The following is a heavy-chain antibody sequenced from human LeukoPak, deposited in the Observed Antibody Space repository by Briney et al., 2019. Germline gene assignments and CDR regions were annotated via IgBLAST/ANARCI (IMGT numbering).Heavy chain of an antibody. CDR2: IHPSDSDT. J-gene: IGHJ4*02. CDR3: ARHEDIVDSFDY. D-gene: IGHD5-12*01. CDR1: GYSFTTYW. Sequence: GESLKISCKGSGYSFTTYWIGWVRQLPGKGLEWMGIIHPSDSDTKYSPSFQGQVTFSADKSINTAYLQWSSLKASDTAMYYCARHEDIVDSFDYWGQGTLVTVSS. V-gene: IGHV5-51*01.